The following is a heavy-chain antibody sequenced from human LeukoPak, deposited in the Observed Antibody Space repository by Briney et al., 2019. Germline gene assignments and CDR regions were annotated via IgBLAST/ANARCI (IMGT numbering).Heavy chain of an antibody. CDR3: ARGPYSSGWPDY. V-gene: IGHV4-34*01. Sequence: TSETLSLTCAVYGGSFSGYYWSWIRQPPGKGLEWIGEINHSGSTNYNPSFKSRVTISVDTSKNQFSLKLSSVTAADTAVYYCARGPYSSGWPDYWGQGTLVTVSS. J-gene: IGHJ4*02. CDR1: GGSFSGYY. CDR2: INHSGST. D-gene: IGHD6-19*01.